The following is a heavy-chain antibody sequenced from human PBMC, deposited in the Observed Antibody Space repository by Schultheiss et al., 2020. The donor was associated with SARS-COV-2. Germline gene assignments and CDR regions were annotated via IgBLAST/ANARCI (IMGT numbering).Heavy chain of an antibody. Sequence: SETLSLTCTVSGGSISSGGYYWTWIRQPPGKGLEWIGYIYYSGTTNYNPSLKSRLTISVDTSKKQFSLRLISVTAADTAVYFCAAGEAVVGYNWFDPWGQGTLVTVSS. V-gene: IGHV4-61*08. CDR3: AAGEAVVGYNWFDP. CDR2: IYYSGTT. D-gene: IGHD6-19*01. J-gene: IGHJ5*02. CDR1: GGSISSGGYY.